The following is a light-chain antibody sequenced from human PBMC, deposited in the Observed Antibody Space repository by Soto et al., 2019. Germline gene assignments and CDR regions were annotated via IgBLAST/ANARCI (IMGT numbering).Light chain of an antibody. CDR1: SSDIGGYKY. V-gene: IGLV2-14*01. CDR3: LSYTRNTTLL. Sequence: QSALTQPASVSGSPGQSITISCTGTSSDIGGYKYVLWYQHHPGRAPKFIIYEVNNRPSGVSNRFSGSKSGNTASLTIAGLQTEDEADYYCLSYTRNTTLLFGGGTKLTVL. J-gene: IGLJ2*01. CDR2: EVN.